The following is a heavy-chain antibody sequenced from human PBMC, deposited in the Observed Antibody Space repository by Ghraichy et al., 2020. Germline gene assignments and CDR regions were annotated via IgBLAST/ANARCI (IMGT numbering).Heavy chain of an antibody. D-gene: IGHD6-19*01. J-gene: IGHJ4*02. V-gene: IGHV4-39*01. CDR2: MRYSGNT. Sequence: SETLSLTCTVSGGSISSSSYYWGWIRQPPGKGLKWIGIMRYSGNTYYNPSLKSRVTMSVDTSKNQLSLRLNSVTAADTAVYYCARLPIYTTGWQADYWGQGALVTVSS. CDR1: GGSISSSSYY. CDR3: ARLPIYTTGWQADY.